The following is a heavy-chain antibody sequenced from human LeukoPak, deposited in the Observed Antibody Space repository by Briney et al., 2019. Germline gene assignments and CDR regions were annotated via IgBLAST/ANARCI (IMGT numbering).Heavy chain of an antibody. J-gene: IGHJ5*02. CDR3: ATVEYYGSGSFNWFDP. Sequence: ASVKVSCKVSGYTLTELSMHWVRQAPGKGLEWMGGFDPEDGETIYAQKFQGRVTMTEDTSTDTAYMELSSLRSEDTAVYYCATVEYYGSGSFNWFDPWGQGTLVTVSS. D-gene: IGHD3-10*01. V-gene: IGHV1-24*01. CDR2: FDPEDGET. CDR1: GYTLTELS.